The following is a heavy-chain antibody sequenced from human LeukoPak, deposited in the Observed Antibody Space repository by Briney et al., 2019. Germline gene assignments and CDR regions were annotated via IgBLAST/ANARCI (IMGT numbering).Heavy chain of an antibody. D-gene: IGHD3-3*01. Sequence: GGSLRLFCAASGFTFSSYAMSWVRQAPGKGLEWVSAISGSGGSTYYADSVKGRFTISRDNSKNTLYLQMNSLRAEDTAVYYCAKHSDFWSGRRDFHPFDPWGQGTLVTVSS. CDR2: ISGSGGST. V-gene: IGHV3-23*01. CDR3: AKHSDFWSGRRDFHPFDP. CDR1: GFTFSSYA. J-gene: IGHJ5*02.